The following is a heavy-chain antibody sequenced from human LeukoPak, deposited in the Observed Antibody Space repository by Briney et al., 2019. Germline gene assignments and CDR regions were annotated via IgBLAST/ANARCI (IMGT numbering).Heavy chain of an antibody. CDR1: GGSFRSYD. J-gene: IGHJ5*02. V-gene: IGHV4-59*08. Sequence: SETLSLTCTVPGGSFRSYDWTWIRQPPGKGLDWIRHIYYSGSANYTPSLKSRVTISVDTSKNQFSLKLSSVTAADTALYYCARHDSDSITPRGWFDPWGQGTLVTVSS. D-gene: IGHD3-3*01. CDR3: ARHDSDSITPRGWFDP. CDR2: IYYSGSA.